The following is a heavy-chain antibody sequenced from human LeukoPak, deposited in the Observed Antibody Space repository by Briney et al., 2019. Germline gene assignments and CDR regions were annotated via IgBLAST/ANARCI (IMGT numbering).Heavy chain of an antibody. CDR1: GGSFSGYY. D-gene: IGHD6-19*01. J-gene: IGHJ6*03. CDR2: INRSGST. CDR3: ARVVVPGTVYYYYYMDV. Sequence: SETLSLTCAVYGGSFSGYYWSWIRQPPGKGLEWIGEINRSGSTNYNPSLKSRVTISVDTSKNQFSQKLSSVTAADTAVYYCARVVVPGTVYYYYYMDVWGKGTTVTVSS. V-gene: IGHV4-34*01.